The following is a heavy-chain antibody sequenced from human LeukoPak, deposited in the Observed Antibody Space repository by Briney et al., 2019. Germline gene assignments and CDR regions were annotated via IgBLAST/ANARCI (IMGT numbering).Heavy chain of an antibody. CDR3: ARDVAIRWFDP. CDR1: GYTFTSYG. Sequence: SVKVSCKASGYTFTSYGISWVRQAPGQGLEWMGGIIPIFGTANYAQKFQGRVTITADESTSTAYMELSSLRSEDTAVYYCARDVAIRWFDPWGQGTLVTVSS. J-gene: IGHJ5*02. CDR2: IIPIFGTA. V-gene: IGHV1-69*13.